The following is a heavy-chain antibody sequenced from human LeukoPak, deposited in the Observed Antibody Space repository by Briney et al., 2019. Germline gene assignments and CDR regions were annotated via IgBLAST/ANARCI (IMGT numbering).Heavy chain of an antibody. D-gene: IGHD4-11*01. V-gene: IGHV3-23*01. CDR2: ISGSGGNT. CDR1: GFIFSSYS. Sequence: PGGSLRLSCAASGFIFSSYSMSWVCQPPGKGLEWVSAISGSGGNTYYAGSVKGRFTISRDTSKNTLYLQMNSLRAEDTAVYYCARDQYSWFDPWGQGTLVTVSS. CDR3: ARDQYSWFDP. J-gene: IGHJ5*02.